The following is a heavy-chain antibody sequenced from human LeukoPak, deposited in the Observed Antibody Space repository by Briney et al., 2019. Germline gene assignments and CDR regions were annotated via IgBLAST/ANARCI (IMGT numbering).Heavy chain of an antibody. D-gene: IGHD1-1*01. CDR2: INHSRST. CDR3: ARRAYSAAYWKHFDY. J-gene: IGHJ4*02. Sequence: TWEILSLTCAVYGGSFSGHYWSWIRQSPGKGLEWIGEINHSRSTNYNSSLKSRVTISVDTSKNQFSLKLNSVTAADTAVYFCARRAYSAAYWKHFDYWGQGTLVTVSS. CDR1: GGSFSGHY. V-gene: IGHV4-34*01.